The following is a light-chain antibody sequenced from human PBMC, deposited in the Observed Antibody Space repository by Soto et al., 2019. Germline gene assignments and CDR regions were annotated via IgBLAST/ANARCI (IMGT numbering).Light chain of an antibody. CDR1: QSVSSSS. Sequence: EIVLTQSPATLSLSPGEGATLSCRASQSVSSSSLAWYQQKPGQAPRLLIYGASSRATGIPDRFSGSGSGTDFTLTISRLEPEDFAVYFCQQYGSSPLTFGGGTKVEIK. J-gene: IGKJ4*01. CDR3: QQYGSSPLT. V-gene: IGKV3-20*01. CDR2: GAS.